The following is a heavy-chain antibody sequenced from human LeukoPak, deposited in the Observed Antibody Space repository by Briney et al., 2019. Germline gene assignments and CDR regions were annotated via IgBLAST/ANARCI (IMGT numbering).Heavy chain of an antibody. Sequence: SETLSLTCTVSGGSISSYYWSWIRQPAGKVLEWIGRIYTSGSTNYNPSLKSRVTMSVETSKNQFSLKLSSVTAADTAVYYCAGSYDSSGYYYFWQAFDIWGQGTMVTVSS. CDR1: GGSISSYY. CDR2: IYTSGST. CDR3: AGSYDSSGYYYFWQAFDI. D-gene: IGHD3-22*01. V-gene: IGHV4-4*07. J-gene: IGHJ3*02.